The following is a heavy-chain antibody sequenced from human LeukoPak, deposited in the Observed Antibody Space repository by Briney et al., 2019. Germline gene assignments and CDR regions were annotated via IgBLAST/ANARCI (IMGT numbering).Heavy chain of an antibody. Sequence: ASVKVSCKASGYTFNRYGFSWVRQAPGQGLEWLGWISAYNGNTNYAQKVQDRVTMTTDTSTSTAYMELRSLSSDDTAVYFCARTHDYNNYPAYWGQGTLVAVSS. CDR1: GYTFNRYG. D-gene: IGHD5-24*01. V-gene: IGHV1-18*01. J-gene: IGHJ4*02. CDR2: ISAYNGNT. CDR3: ARTHDYNNYPAY.